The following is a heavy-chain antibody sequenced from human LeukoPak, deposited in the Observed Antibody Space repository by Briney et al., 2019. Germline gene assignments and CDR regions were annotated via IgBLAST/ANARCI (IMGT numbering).Heavy chain of an antibody. CDR1: GGSIRSNY. J-gene: IGHJ3*02. Sequence: SESLSLTCTVSGGSIRSNYWSWIRQPPGKGLEWIGSIYYSGSTYYNPSLKSRVTISVDTSKNQFSLKLSSVTAADTAVYYCARTGITIFGVATGDDAFDIWGQGTMVTVSS. D-gene: IGHD3-3*01. V-gene: IGHV4-59*05. CDR2: IYYSGST. CDR3: ARTGITIFGVATGDDAFDI.